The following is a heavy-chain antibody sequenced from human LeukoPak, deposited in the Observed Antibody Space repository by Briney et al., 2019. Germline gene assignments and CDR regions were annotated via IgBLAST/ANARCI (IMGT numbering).Heavy chain of an antibody. CDR2: ISSSSSYI. D-gene: IGHD6-19*01. CDR1: GFTFSSYS. Sequence: GGSLRLSCAASGFTFSSYSMNWVRQAPGKGLEWVSSISSSSSYIYYADSVKGRFTISRDNSKNTLYLQMNSLRAEDTAVYYCARRSGIAVAGAFDYWGQGTLVTVSS. V-gene: IGHV3-21*04. J-gene: IGHJ4*02. CDR3: ARRSGIAVAGAFDY.